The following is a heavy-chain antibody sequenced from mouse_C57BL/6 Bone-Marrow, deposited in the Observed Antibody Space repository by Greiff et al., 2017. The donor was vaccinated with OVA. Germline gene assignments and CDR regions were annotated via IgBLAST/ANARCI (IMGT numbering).Heavy chain of an antibody. V-gene: IGHV1-61*01. CDR2: IYPSDSET. CDR3: ARRRRLRAMDY. CDR1: GYTFTSYW. D-gene: IGHD1-2*01. J-gene: IGHJ4*01. Sequence: QVQLQQPGAELVRPGSSVKLSCKASGYTFTSYWMDWVKQRPGQGLEWIGNIYPSDSETHYNQKFKDKATLTVDKSSSTAYMQLSSLTSEDSAVYYCARRRRLRAMDYWGQGTSVTVSS.